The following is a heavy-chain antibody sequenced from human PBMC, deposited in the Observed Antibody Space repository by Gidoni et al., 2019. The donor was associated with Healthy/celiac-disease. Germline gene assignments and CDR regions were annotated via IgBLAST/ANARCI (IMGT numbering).Heavy chain of an antibody. CDR3: ARAVNYDFWSGYPQPFDY. CDR2: ISSSGSTI. D-gene: IGHD3-3*01. CDR1: GFTFSDYY. V-gene: IGHV3-11*04. J-gene: IGHJ4*02. Sequence: QVQLVESGGGLVKPGGSLRLSCAASGFTFSDYYMSWIRQAPGKGREWVSYISSSGSTIYYADSVKGRFTISRDNAKNSLYLQMNSLRAEDTAVYYCARAVNYDFWSGYPQPFDYWGQGTLVTVSS.